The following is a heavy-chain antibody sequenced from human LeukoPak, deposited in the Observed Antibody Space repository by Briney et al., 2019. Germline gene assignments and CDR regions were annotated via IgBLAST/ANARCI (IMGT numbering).Heavy chain of an antibody. Sequence: ESLKISCKGSGYSFTSHWIGWVRQMPGKGLEWMGIIYPGDSDTRYSPSFQGQVTISADKSISTAYLQWSSLKASDTAMYYCARQSYDILTGYSEGAFDNWGQGTLVTVSS. CDR2: IYPGDSDT. D-gene: IGHD3-9*01. J-gene: IGHJ4*02. CDR3: ARQSYDILTGYSEGAFDN. V-gene: IGHV5-51*01. CDR1: GYSFTSHW.